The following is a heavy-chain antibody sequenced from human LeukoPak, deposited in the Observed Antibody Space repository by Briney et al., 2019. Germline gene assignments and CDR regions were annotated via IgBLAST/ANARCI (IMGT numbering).Heavy chain of an antibody. J-gene: IGHJ4*02. CDR2: INAGNGNT. CDR3: ARVDVDYYDSSGYYDY. V-gene: IGHV1-3*01. Sequence: ASVKVSCKASGYTFTSYAMHWVRQALGQRLEWMGWINAGNGNTKYSQKFQGRVTITRDTSASTAYMELSSLRSEDTAVYYCARVDVDYYDSSGYYDYWGQGTLVTVSS. D-gene: IGHD3-22*01. CDR1: GYTFTSYA.